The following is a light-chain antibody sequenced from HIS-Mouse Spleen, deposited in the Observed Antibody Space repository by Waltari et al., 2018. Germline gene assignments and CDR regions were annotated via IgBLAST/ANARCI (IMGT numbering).Light chain of an antibody. V-gene: IGLV2-14*01. CDR2: EVS. Sequence: QSALTQPASVSGSPGQSITISCTGTSSDVGGYNSVPWYQQHPGKAPKLMISEVSNRPSGVSNRFSGSKSGNTASLTISGLQAEDEADYYCSSYTSSSTLWVFGGGTKLTVL. CDR3: SSYTSSSTLWV. CDR1: SSDVGGYNS. J-gene: IGLJ3*02.